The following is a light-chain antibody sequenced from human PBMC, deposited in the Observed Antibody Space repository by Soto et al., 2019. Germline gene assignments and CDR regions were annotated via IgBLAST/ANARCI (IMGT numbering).Light chain of an antibody. CDR2: SYN. CDR1: SSNIGGNT. V-gene: IGLV1-44*01. J-gene: IGLJ2*01. Sequence: QAVLTQPPSASGTPGQRVTISCSGSSSNIGGNTVSWYQQLPGTAPKLLIYSYNQRPSGVPDRFSGSKSGTSASLAISGLQSEDEADYYCAAWDDSLYGVVFGGGTKVTVL. CDR3: AAWDDSLYGVV.